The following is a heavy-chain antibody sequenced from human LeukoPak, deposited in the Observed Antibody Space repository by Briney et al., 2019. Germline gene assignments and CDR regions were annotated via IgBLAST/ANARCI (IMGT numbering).Heavy chain of an antibody. D-gene: IGHD2-2*01. J-gene: IGHJ6*04. CDR3: RIDIVVVPAAMMDV. V-gene: IGHV4-30-2*01. CDR1: GGSISSGGYY. Sequence: SETLSLTCTVSGGSISSGGYYWSWIRQPPGKGLEWIGYIYHSGSTNYNPSLKSRVTISVDTSKNQFSLKLSSVTAADTAVYYCRIDIVVVPAAMMDVWGKGTTVTVSS. CDR2: IYHSGST.